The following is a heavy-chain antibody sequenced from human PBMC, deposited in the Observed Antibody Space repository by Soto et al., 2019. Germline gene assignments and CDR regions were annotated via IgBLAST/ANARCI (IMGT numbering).Heavy chain of an antibody. CDR2: ISYDGSNK. CDR3: AKDSGPGVGGTPYYYGMDV. V-gene: IGHV3-30*18. Sequence: QVQLVESGGGVVQPGRSLRLSCAASGFTFSSYGMHWVRQAPGKGLEWVAVISYDGSNKYYADSVKGRFTISRDNSKNTLYLQMNSLRAEDTAVYYCAKDSGPGVGGTPYYYGMDVWGQGTTVTVSS. CDR1: GFTFSSYG. J-gene: IGHJ6*02. D-gene: IGHD1-26*01.